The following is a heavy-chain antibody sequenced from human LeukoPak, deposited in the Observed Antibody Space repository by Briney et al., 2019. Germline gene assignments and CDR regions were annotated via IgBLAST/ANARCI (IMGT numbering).Heavy chain of an antibody. CDR2: ISGSGGST. J-gene: IGHJ4*02. CDR1: GFTFSSYA. CDR3: ARVGLYYYDSSGYFDY. D-gene: IGHD3-22*01. Sequence: GGSLRLSCAASGFTFSSYAMSWVRQAPGKGLEWVSAISGSGGSTYYADSVKGRFTISRDNSKNTLYLQMNSLRAEDTAVYYCARVGLYYYDSSGYFDYWGQGTLVTVSS. V-gene: IGHV3-23*01.